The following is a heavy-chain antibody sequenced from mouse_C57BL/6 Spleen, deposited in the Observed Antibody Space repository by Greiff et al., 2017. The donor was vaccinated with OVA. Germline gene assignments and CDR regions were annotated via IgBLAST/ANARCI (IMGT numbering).Heavy chain of an antibody. CDR1: GFNIKNTY. V-gene: IGHV14-3*01. J-gene: IGHJ4*01. CDR2: IDPANGNT. CDR3: ARAGSDGYYIYYAVDY. Sequence: VQLKQSVAELVRPGASVKLSCTASGFNIKNTYMHWVKQRPEQGLEWIGRIDPANGNTKYAPKFKGKATITADTSSTTAYLKLSSLTSEDTAIYYCARAGSDGYYIYYAVDYWGQGTSVTVSS. D-gene: IGHD2-3*01.